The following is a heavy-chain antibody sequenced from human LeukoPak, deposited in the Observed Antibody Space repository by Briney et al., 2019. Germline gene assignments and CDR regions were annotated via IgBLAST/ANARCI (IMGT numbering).Heavy chain of an antibody. V-gene: IGHV4-30-4*01. CDR3: ARDGATVVTPAGAFDI. D-gene: IGHD4-23*01. CDR2: IYYSGST. Sequence: KPSETLSLTCTVSGGSISGGDYYWSWIRQPPGKGLEWIGYIYYSGSTYYNPSLKSRVTISVDTSKNQFSLKLSSVTAADTAVYYCARDGATVVTPAGAFDIWGQGTMVTVSS. J-gene: IGHJ3*02. CDR1: GGSISGGDYY.